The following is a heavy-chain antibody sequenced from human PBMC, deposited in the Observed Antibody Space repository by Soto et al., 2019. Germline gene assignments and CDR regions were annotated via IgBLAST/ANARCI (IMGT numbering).Heavy chain of an antibody. CDR3: AIKLNYNWNGVYGMDV. CDR2: ISAYNGNT. V-gene: IGHV1-18*01. J-gene: IGHJ6*02. Sequence: QVQLVQSGAEVKKPGASVKVSCKASGYTFTGYGISWVRQAPGQGLEWMGWISAYNGNTNYAQKLQGRVTMTTDTSTSTAYMELRSLRSDDTAVYYCAIKLNYNWNGVYGMDVWGQGTTVTVSS. D-gene: IGHD1-1*01. CDR1: GYTFTGYG.